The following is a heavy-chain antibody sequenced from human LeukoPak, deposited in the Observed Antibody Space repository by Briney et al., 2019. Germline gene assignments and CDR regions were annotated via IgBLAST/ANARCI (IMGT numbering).Heavy chain of an antibody. CDR3: TRDSGTYNWFDP. D-gene: IGHD1-26*01. CDR2: IDKKDKGYATAT. V-gene: IGHV3-73*01. Sequence: PGGSLKLSGAASGFTFSGSAIHWVRQSSGKGLEWVGQIDKKDKGYATATAYAASVTGRFTISRDDSINTAYLQMKSLRTEDTALYYCTRDSGTYNWFDPRDQGTLVTVSS. CDR1: GFTFSGSA. J-gene: IGHJ5*02.